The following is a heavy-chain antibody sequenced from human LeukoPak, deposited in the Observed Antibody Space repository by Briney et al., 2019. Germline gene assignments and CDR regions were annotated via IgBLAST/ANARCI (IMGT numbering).Heavy chain of an antibody. CDR3: ARDTRSSGNYYYYGMDV. J-gene: IGHJ6*02. CDR2: IYSGGST. V-gene: IGHV3-66*02. CDR1: GFTVSSNY. D-gene: IGHD6-19*01. Sequence: GGSLRLSCAASGFTVSSNYMSWVRQAPGKGLEWVSVIYSGGSTYYADSVKGRFTISRDNSKNTLYLQMNSLRAEDTAVYYCARDTRSSGNYYYYGMDVWGQGTTVTVSS.